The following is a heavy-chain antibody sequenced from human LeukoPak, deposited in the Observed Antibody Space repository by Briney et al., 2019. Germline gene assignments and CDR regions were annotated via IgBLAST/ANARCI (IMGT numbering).Heavy chain of an antibody. CDR3: ARHPRGYSGSYFDY. CDR2: INHSGST. V-gene: IGHV4-34*01. Sequence: SETLSLTCAVYGGSFSGYYWSWIRQPPGKGLEWIGEINHSGSTNYNPSLKSRVTISVDTSKNQFSLKLSSVTAADTAVYYCARHPRGYSGSYFDYWGQGTLVTVSS. D-gene: IGHD1-26*01. CDR1: GGSFSGYY. J-gene: IGHJ4*02.